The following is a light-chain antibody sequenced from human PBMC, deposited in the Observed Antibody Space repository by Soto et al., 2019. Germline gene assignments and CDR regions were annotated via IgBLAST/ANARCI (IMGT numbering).Light chain of an antibody. Sequence: EIVLTLSPGTLSLSPGERATLSCRASQSVSSSYLAWYQQKPGQAPRLLIYGASSRATGIPDRFSGSGSGTDFTLTISRLEPEDFAVYYCQQYGSSITFGQGTDWRLN. J-gene: IGKJ5*01. CDR1: QSVSSSY. CDR2: GAS. CDR3: QQYGSSIT. V-gene: IGKV3-20*01.